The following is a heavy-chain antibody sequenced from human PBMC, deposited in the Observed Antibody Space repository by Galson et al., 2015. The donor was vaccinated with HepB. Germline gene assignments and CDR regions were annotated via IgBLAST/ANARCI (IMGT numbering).Heavy chain of an antibody. CDR3: ARTLVATPNDAFDI. D-gene: IGHD2-8*02. V-gene: IGHV4-39*01. Sequence: ETLSLTCTVSGDSLSSKIHYWGWTRQPPGKGLEWIATIYYSGRPYYNPPLKSRVTISVDTSKNQFSLKLNSVPDADTAVYLCARTLVATPNDAFDIWGQGTMVTVSS. J-gene: IGHJ3*02. CDR1: GDSLSSKIHY. CDR2: IYYSGRP.